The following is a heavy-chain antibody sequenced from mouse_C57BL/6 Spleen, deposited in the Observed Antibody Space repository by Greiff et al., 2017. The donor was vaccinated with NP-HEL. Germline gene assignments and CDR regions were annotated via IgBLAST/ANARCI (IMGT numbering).Heavy chain of an antibody. CDR2: IYPGDGDT. CDR1: GYAFSSSW. V-gene: IGHV1-82*01. CDR3: ARSPHGD. Sequence: QVQLKESGPELVKPGASVKISCKASGYAFSSSWMNWVKQRPGKGLEWIGRIYPGDGDTNYNGKFKGKATLTADKSSSTAYMQLSSLTSEDSAVYFCARSPHGDWGQGTTLTVSS. J-gene: IGHJ2*01.